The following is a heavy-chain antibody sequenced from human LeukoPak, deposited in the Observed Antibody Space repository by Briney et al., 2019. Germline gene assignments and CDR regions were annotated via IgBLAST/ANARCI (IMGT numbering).Heavy chain of an antibody. D-gene: IGHD2-2*01. J-gene: IGHJ4*02. CDR1: GGTFSSYA. CDR2: IIPIFGTA. Sequence: GASVKVSCKASGGTFSSYAISWVRQAPGQGLEWMGGIIPIFGTANYAQKFQSRVTITADESTSTAYMELSSLRSEDTAVYYCARGRQRYCSSTSCYLGDYWGQGTLVTVSS. V-gene: IGHV1-69*13. CDR3: ARGRQRYCSSTSCYLGDY.